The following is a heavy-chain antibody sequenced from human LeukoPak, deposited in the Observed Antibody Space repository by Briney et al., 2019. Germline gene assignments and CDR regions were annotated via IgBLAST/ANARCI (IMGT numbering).Heavy chain of an antibody. V-gene: IGHV1-46*01. D-gene: IGHD2-15*01. CDR3: ARDGADIVVVVAATKVWFDP. CDR2: INPSGGST. CDR1: GYTFTSYY. Sequence: GASVKASCKASGYTFTSYYMHWVRQAPGQGLEWMGIINPSGGSTSYAQKFQGRVTMTRDMSTSTVYMELSSLRSEDTAVYYCARDGADIVVVVAATKVWFDPWGQGTLVTVSS. J-gene: IGHJ5*02.